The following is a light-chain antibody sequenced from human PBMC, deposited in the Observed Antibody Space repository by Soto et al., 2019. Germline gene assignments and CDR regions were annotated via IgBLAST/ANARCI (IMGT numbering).Light chain of an antibody. J-gene: IGKJ2*01. CDR1: QSISSY. CDR3: QQSYSTPPYT. V-gene: IGKV1-39*01. CDR2: AAS. Sequence: DIQMTQSPSSLSASVGDRVTITCRASQSISSYLNWYQQKPGKAPKLLIYAASSLQSGGPSRFSGRGSWTDFPLTISSLQPEDFSTYYCQQSYSTPPYTFGQGTKLEIK.